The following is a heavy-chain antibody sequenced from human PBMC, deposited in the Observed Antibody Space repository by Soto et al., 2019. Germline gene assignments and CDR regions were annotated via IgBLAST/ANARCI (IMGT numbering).Heavy chain of an antibody. D-gene: IGHD6-13*01. V-gene: IGHV4-59*08. J-gene: IGHJ4*02. CDR2: IYYSGST. CDR1: GGSITNHW. CDR3: VRHPSYISIDS. Sequence: SETLSLTCTVSGGSITNHWWSWIRQPPGKGLEWIGYIYYSGSTNYNPSLKSRVTISVDPSKNQFSLKLSSVTAADTAVYYCVRHPSYISIDSWGQGTLVTVSS.